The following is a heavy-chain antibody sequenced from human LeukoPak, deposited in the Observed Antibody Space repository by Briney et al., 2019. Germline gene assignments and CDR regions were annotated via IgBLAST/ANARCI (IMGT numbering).Heavy chain of an antibody. Sequence: SGTLSLTCTVSGGSISSGSYYWSWIRQPAGKGLEWIGRIYTSGSTNYNPSLKSRVTISVATSKNQFSLKLSSVTPADTAAYYCARRFEQQLGKCDYWGQGTLVTVSS. CDR3: ARRFEQQLGKCDY. J-gene: IGHJ4*02. CDR2: IYTSGST. D-gene: IGHD6-13*01. CDR1: GGSISSGSYY. V-gene: IGHV4-61*02.